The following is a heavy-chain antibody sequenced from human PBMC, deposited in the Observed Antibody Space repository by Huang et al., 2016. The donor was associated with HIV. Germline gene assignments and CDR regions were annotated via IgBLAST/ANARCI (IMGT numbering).Heavy chain of an antibody. Sequence: EVQLVESGGGLVKPGGSLRLSCAASGFTFSKAWMGWVRQAPGKGMEWVGRTKSKTDGGTTDYTAPVKGRFTISRDDSRNTLYLQMNSLKTEDTAVYYCTTHLDYYDSSGYYFGNYWGQGTLVTVSS. J-gene: IGHJ4*02. CDR1: GFTFSKAW. CDR2: TKSKTDGGTT. V-gene: IGHV3-15*01. CDR3: TTHLDYYDSSGYYFGNY. D-gene: IGHD3-22*01.